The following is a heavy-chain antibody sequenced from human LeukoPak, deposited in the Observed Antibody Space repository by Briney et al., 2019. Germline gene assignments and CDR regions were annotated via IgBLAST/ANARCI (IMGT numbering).Heavy chain of an antibody. Sequence: VASVKVSCKASGYTFTGYYMHWVRQAPGQGLEWMGWSSPNSGGTNYAQKFQGRVTMTRDTSISTAYMELSRLRSDDTAVYYCARDVGEYCSSTNCYASDYWGQGTLVTVSS. V-gene: IGHV1-2*02. CDR2: SSPNSGGT. CDR3: ARDVGEYCSSTNCYASDY. CDR1: GYTFTGYY. J-gene: IGHJ4*02. D-gene: IGHD2-2*01.